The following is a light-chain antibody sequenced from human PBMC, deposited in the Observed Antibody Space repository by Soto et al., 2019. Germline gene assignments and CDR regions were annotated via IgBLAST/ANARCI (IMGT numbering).Light chain of an antibody. CDR3: QQSYSTPLT. Sequence: DIQMTQSPSSLSASVGDRVTITCRASQSISSYLNWYQQKPRKAPKLLIYDASSLQSGVPSRFSGSGSGTDFTLTISNLQPEDFATYYCQQSYSTPLTFGGGTKVEIK. CDR1: QSISSY. CDR2: DAS. J-gene: IGKJ4*01. V-gene: IGKV1-39*01.